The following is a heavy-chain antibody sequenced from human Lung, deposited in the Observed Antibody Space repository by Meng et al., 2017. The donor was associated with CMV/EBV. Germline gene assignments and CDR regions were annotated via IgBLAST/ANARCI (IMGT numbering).Heavy chain of an antibody. CDR2: IYSGGST. CDR1: GFTVSSNY. CDR3: ARAPYDFWSSYYYGMDV. V-gene: IGHV3-53*01. J-gene: IGHJ6*02. D-gene: IGHD3-3*01. Sequence: ETLSLTCAASGFTVSSNYMSWVRQARGKGLEWVSVIYSGGSTYYADSVKGRFTISRDNSKNTLYLQMNSLRAEDTAVYYCARAPYDFWSSYYYGMDVWGQGTTVTVSS.